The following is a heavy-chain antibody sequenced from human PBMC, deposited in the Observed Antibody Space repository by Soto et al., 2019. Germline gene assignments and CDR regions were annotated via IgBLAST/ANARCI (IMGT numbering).Heavy chain of an antibody. J-gene: IGHJ4*02. Sequence: PGGSLRLSGAASVFTVSSYSMNWVRQAPGKGLEWVSSISSSSIYIYYADSVKGRFTISRDNAKNSLYLQMNSLRAEDTAVYYCARDNQGGSSDYWGQGTLVTVSS. D-gene: IGHD2-2*01. CDR3: ARDNQGGSSDY. V-gene: IGHV3-21*01. CDR1: VFTVSSYS. CDR2: ISSSSIYI.